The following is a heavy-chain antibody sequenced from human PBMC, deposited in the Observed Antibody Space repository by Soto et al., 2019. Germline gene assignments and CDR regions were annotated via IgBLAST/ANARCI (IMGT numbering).Heavy chain of an antibody. V-gene: IGHV3-7*01. CDR2: IRQDGSEK. CDR3: ARGCGSSSCPYYFDY. J-gene: IGHJ4*02. Sequence: EVQLVESGGGMVQPGRSLRLSCAASGFTFSTYWMSWVRQAPGKGLEWVATIRQDGSEKHCVDSVEGRFTISRDNAKNSLSLQMNSLRAEDTAVYYCARGCGSSSCPYYFDYWGQGTLVTVSS. D-gene: IGHD2-2*01. CDR1: GFTFSTYW.